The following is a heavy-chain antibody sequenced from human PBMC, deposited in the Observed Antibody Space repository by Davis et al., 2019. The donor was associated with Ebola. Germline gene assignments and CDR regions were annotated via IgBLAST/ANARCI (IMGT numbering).Heavy chain of an antibody. Sequence: SEILSLTCSVSRGSISSYYWSWIRQPPGKGLEWIGSIYHSGSTYYNPSLKSRVTISVDTSKNQFSLKLSSVTAADTAVYYCARDRSLLRFLEWLSRDTAFDIWGQGTMVTVSS. J-gene: IGHJ3*02. CDR3: ARDRSLLRFLEWLSRDTAFDI. CDR2: IYHSGST. CDR1: RGSISSYY. D-gene: IGHD3-3*01. V-gene: IGHV4-38-2*02.